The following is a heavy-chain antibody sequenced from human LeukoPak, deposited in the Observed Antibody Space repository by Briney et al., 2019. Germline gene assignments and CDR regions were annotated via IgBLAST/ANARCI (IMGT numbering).Heavy chain of an antibody. CDR2: IYPGDSDT. Sequence: GESLKISCKGSGYSFTSYWIGWVRQMPGKGLEWMGIIYPGDSDTRYSPSFQGQVTISADKSISTAYLQWSSLKASDTAMYYCARDVSEDYYYYYMDVWGKGTTVTVSS. CDR1: GYSFTSYW. V-gene: IGHV5-51*01. CDR3: ARDVSEDYYYYYMDV. J-gene: IGHJ6*03.